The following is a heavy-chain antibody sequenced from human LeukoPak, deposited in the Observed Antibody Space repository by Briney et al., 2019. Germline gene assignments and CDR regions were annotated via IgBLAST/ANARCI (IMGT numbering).Heavy chain of an antibody. CDR2: INPNSGGT. CDR1: GYTFTGCY. Sequence: GASVKVSCKASGYTFTGCYMRWVRQAPGQGLEWMGWINPNSGGTNYAQKFQGRVTMTRDTSISTAYMELSRLRSDDTAVYYSARAAIRAAFDIWGQGTMVTVSS. J-gene: IGHJ3*02. V-gene: IGHV1-2*02. CDR3: ARAAIRAAFDI.